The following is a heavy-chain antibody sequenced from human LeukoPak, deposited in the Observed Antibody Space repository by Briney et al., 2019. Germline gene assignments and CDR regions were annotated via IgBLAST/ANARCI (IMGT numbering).Heavy chain of an antibody. D-gene: IGHD2-21*02. V-gene: IGHV3-15*05. CDR1: GFTFSNAW. Sequence: GGSLRLSCAASGFTFSNAWMSWVRQAPGKGLEWVGRIRSKPDGGTTDYAASVKGGFTIARDDSKDTVYLQMNSLKTEDTAVYYCATGDWVTAPYLGREALLAVSS. J-gene: IGHJ4*02. CDR3: ATGDWVTAPY. CDR2: IRSKPDGGTT.